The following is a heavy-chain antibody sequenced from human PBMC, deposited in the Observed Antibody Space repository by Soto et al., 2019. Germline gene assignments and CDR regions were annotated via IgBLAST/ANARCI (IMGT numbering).Heavy chain of an antibody. CDR1: GFTFNAYA. Sequence: EVQLLESGGGLVQPGGSLRLSCAASGFTFNAYAMTWVRQAPGKGLEWVSAIGGSGGNRYYADSVRGRFTISRDNSKDTVDLQMNSLRVEDAAVYYCASVASDYITTVDNWGQGILVTVSS. D-gene: IGHD4-4*01. CDR3: ASVASDYITTVDN. J-gene: IGHJ4*02. CDR2: IGGSGGNR. V-gene: IGHV3-23*01.